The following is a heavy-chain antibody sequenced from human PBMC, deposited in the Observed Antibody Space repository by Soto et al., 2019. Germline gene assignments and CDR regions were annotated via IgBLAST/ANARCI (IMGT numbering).Heavy chain of an antibody. V-gene: IGHV3-33*01. D-gene: IGHD2-15*01. J-gene: IGHJ6*02. Sequence: QVQLVESGGGVVQPGRSLRLSCAASGFTFSSYGMHWVRQAPGKGLEWVAVIWYDGSNKYYADSVKGRFTISRDNSKNTLYLQMNSLRAEDTAVYYCARGVVVVAASGLGMDVWGQGTTVTVSS. CDR1: GFTFSSYG. CDR2: IWYDGSNK. CDR3: ARGVVVVAASGLGMDV.